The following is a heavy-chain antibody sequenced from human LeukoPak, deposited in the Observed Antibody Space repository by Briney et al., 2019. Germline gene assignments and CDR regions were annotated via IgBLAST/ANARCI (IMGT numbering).Heavy chain of an antibody. CDR1: GGSFSGYY. Sequence: SETLSLTCAVYGGSFSGYYWSWIRQPPGKGLEWIGEINHSGSTNYIPSLKSRVTISVDTSKNQFSLKLSSVTAADTAVYYCARGSSSGTYFDYWGQGTLVTVSS. CDR2: INHSGST. J-gene: IGHJ4*02. V-gene: IGHV4-34*01. CDR3: ARGSSSGTYFDY. D-gene: IGHD6-19*01.